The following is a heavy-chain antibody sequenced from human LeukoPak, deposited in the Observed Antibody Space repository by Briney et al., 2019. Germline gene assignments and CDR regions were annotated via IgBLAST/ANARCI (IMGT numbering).Heavy chain of an antibody. CDR3: ARDLHGDCFDS. V-gene: IGHV3-48*02. CDR1: GFTFSSYS. Sequence: GGSLRLSCAASGFTFSSYSMNWVRQAPGKGLEWVSYISSSSRGTIYYADSVKGRFTISRDNAKNSLYLQMNSLRDEDTAVYYCARDLHGDCFDSWGQGALVTVSS. D-gene: IGHD4-17*01. CDR2: ISSSSRGTI. J-gene: IGHJ4*02.